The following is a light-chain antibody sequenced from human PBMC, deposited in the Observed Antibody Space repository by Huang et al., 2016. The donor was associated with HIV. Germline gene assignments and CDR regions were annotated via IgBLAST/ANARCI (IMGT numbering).Light chain of an antibody. V-gene: IGKV2-30*02. Sequence: DVVMTQSPLSLPVTLGQPASISCRSSQSLVHSAGNTDLNWFQQRPGQSPRRLIYKGANRDSGVPDRFSGSGSGTDFTLKISRVEAEDVGVYYCMQGTHWPPYTFGQGTKLEIK. CDR2: KGA. CDR1: QSLVHSAGNTD. CDR3: MQGTHWPPYT. J-gene: IGKJ2*01.